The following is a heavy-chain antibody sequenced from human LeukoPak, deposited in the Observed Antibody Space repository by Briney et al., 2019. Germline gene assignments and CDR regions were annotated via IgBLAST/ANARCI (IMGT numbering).Heavy chain of an antibody. J-gene: IGHJ3*02. CDR1: GYSFTNYW. CDR2: IYPRDSDT. V-gene: IGHV5-51*01. CDR3: ARLGYYGSGTFGLPDAFDI. D-gene: IGHD3-10*01. Sequence: GEPLKISCEGSGYSFTNYWIGWVRQMPGKGLEWMGIIYPRDSDTRYSPSFQGQVTISADKSISTAYLQWSSLKASDTAMYFCARLGYYGSGTFGLPDAFDIWGQGTMVTVSS.